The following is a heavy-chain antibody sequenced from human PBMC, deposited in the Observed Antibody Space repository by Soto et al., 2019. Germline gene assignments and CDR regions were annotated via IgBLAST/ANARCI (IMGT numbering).Heavy chain of an antibody. Sequence: SQTLSLTCAICGDSVSSNSAALNWIIQAPSRGLEWLGRTYYRSKWYNDYAVSVKSRITINPDTSKNQFSLQLNSVTPEDTAVYYCARDHSGYDLDAFDIWGQGTMVTVSS. CDR3: ARDHSGYDLDAFDI. CDR1: GDSVSSNSAA. CDR2: TYYRSKWYN. J-gene: IGHJ3*02. V-gene: IGHV6-1*01. D-gene: IGHD5-12*01.